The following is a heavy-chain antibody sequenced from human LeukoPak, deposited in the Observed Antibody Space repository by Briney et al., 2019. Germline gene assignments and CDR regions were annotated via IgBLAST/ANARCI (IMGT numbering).Heavy chain of an antibody. Sequence: SETLSLTCAVYGGSFSGYYWSWIRQPPGKGLEWIGEINHSGSTNYNPSLKNRVTISVDTSKNQFSLKLSSVTAADTAVYYCARGRYRPLDYWGQGTLVTVSS. CDR2: INHSGST. CDR3: ARGRYRPLDY. J-gene: IGHJ4*02. CDR1: GGSFSGYY. V-gene: IGHV4-34*01. D-gene: IGHD3-16*02.